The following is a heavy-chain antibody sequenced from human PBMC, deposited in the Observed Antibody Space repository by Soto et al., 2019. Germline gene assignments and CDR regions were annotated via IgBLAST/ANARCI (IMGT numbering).Heavy chain of an antibody. Sequence: SETLSLTCTVSGGSISSSSYYWGWIRQPPGKGLEWIGSIYYSGSTYYNPSLKSLVTISVDTSKNQFSLKLSSVTAADTAVYYCARGRRYSSSWYSDYWGQGTLVTVSS. CDR2: IYYSGST. V-gene: IGHV4-39*01. D-gene: IGHD6-13*01. J-gene: IGHJ4*02. CDR1: GGSISSSSYY. CDR3: ARGRRYSSSWYSDY.